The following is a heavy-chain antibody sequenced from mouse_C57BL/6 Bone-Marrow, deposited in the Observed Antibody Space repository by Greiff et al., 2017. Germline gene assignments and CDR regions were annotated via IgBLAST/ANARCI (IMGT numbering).Heavy chain of an antibody. CDR2: INPNNGGT. CDR3: ARCGYDTYWYYDV. V-gene: IGHV1-18*01. CDR1: GYTFTDYN. J-gene: IGHJ1*03. Sequence: EVQLQQPGPELVKPGASVKIPCKASGYTFTDYNMDWVKQSHGQSLEWIGDINPNNGGTIYNQKFKSKATLTVDKSSSTSYMELRSLTSEDTAVYDCARCGYDTYWYYDVWCTGTTVTVTS. D-gene: IGHD2-2*01.